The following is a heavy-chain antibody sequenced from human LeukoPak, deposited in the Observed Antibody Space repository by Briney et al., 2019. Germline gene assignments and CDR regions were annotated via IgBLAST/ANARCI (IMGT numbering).Heavy chain of an antibody. D-gene: IGHD6-19*01. J-gene: IGHJ6*02. CDR2: IIPNSGGT. CDR1: GYTFTGYY. V-gene: IGHV1-2*02. CDR3: ASIAVADDYYYGMDV. Sequence: ASVKVSCKASGYTFTGYYMHWVRQAPGQGLEWMGWIIPNSGGTNYAQKFQGRVTMTRDTSISTAYMELSRLRSDDTAVYYCASIAVADDYYYGMDVWGQGTTVTVSS.